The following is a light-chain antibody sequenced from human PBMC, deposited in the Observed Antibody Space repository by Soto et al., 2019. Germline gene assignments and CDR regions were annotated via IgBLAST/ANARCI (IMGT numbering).Light chain of an antibody. CDR1: QSISSW. CDR2: KAS. J-gene: IGKJ5*01. CDR3: QQYNSYSPIT. Sequence: DIQMTQSPSTLSASVGDRVTITCRASQSISSWLAWYQQKPGKAPKLLIYKASILESGVPSRFSGSGSGTEFTLTIISLQPDAFATYYCQQYNSYSPITFGQGTRLEIK. V-gene: IGKV1-5*03.